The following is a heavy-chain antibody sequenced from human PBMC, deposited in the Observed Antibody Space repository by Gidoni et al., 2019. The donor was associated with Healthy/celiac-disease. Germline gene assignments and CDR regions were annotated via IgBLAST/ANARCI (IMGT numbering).Heavy chain of an antibody. J-gene: IGHJ4*02. CDR2: INHSGSP. V-gene: IGHV4-34*01. CDR3: ASSWLPYYFDY. Sequence: QVQLQQWGAGLLKPSETLSLTSAVYGGSFSGYYWSWIRQPPGKVLEWIGEINHSGSPNYNPSLKSRVTISVDTSKNQFSLKLSSVTAADTAVYYCASSWLPYYFDYWGQGTLVTVSS. D-gene: IGHD5-12*01. CDR1: GGSFSGYY.